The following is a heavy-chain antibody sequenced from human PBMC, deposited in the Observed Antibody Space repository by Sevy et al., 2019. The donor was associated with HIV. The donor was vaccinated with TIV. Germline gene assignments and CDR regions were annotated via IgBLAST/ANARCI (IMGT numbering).Heavy chain of an antibody. V-gene: IGHV3-7*01. D-gene: IGHD1-20*01. CDR3: AREQITVSKPDYFDS. CDR2: INQDGSEK. Sequence: GGSLRLSCAASGFTFSNYWMSWVRQAPGKGLECVANINQDGSEKYYLDSVKGRFIVSRDNAKNYLYLQMNSLRAEDSVVYYCAREQITVSKPDYFDSWGQGTLVTVSS. J-gene: IGHJ4*02. CDR1: GFTFSNYW.